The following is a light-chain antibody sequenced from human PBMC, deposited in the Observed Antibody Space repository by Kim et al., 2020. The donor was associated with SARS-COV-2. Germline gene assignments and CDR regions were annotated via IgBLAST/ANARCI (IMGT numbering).Light chain of an antibody. Sequence: GQRVTIACSGSSSNIGSNTVSWYQQLPGTAPKPLIYIDDQRPSGVPNRVSGSKSGTSASLAISGLQSEDEADYYCAAWDDSVKGPLFGGGTKLTVL. V-gene: IGLV1-44*01. CDR1: SSNIGSNT. CDR3: AAWDDSVKGPL. CDR2: IDD. J-gene: IGLJ3*02.